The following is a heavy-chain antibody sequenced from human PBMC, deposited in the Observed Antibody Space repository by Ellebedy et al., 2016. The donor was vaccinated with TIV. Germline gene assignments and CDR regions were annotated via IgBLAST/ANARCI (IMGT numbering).Heavy chain of an antibody. CDR1: GFIFSDFY. D-gene: IGHD6-19*01. CDR3: AKEYRNHYNKSGCFDN. Sequence: GESLKISXAASGFIFSDFYMSWVRQAPGKGLEWVSVLQSDGTSHYADSVKGRFITSRDNSKNTLFLQMMNVRAEDGAVYYCAKEYRNHYNKSGCFDNWGPGTLVTVSS. J-gene: IGHJ4*02. V-gene: IGHV3-66*01. CDR2: LQSDGTS.